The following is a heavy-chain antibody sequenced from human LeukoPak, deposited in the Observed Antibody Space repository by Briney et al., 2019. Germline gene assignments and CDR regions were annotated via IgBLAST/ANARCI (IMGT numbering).Heavy chain of an antibody. CDR1: GFTFSSYW. CDR3: ASGIGVGDSFDI. D-gene: IGHD3-3*01. CDR2: INSDARNT. J-gene: IGHJ3*02. Sequence: GGSLRLSCAASGFTFSSYWMYWVRQAPWKRLVCVSRINSDARNTNYADSVQGRFTISRDNAKNTLYLQMNSLRVEDTAVYYCASGIGVGDSFDIWGQGTMVTVSS. V-gene: IGHV3-74*01.